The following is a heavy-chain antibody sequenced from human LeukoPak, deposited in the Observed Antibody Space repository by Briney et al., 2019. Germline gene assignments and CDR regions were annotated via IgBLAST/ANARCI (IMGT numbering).Heavy chain of an antibody. D-gene: IGHD5-18*01. CDR1: GGSISSGGYS. CDR3: ARVRVGYSYGVDY. V-gene: IGHV4-30-2*01. CDR2: IYHSGST. Sequence: MASQTLSLTCAASGGSISSGGYSWSWIRQPPGKGLEWIGYIYHSGSTYYNPSLKSRVTISVDRSKNQFSLKLSSVTAADTAVYYCARVRVGYSYGVDYWGQGTLVTVSS. J-gene: IGHJ4*02.